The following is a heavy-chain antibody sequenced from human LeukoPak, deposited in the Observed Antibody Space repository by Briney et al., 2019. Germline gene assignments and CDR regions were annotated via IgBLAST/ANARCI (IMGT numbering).Heavy chain of an antibody. V-gene: IGHV4-59*08. Sequence: PSETLSLTCTVSGDSISSYYWSWIRQPPGKGLEWIGYIYYSGSTNYNPSLKSRVTISVDTSKNQFSLKLSSVTAADTAVYYCARHYYDSSGYRDWGQGTLVTVSS. CDR2: IYYSGST. J-gene: IGHJ4*02. CDR1: GDSISSYY. CDR3: ARHYYDSSGYRD. D-gene: IGHD3-22*01.